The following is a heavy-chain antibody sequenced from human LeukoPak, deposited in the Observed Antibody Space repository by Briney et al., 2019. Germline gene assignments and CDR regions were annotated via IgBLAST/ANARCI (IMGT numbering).Heavy chain of an antibody. CDR1: GYSFTSYW. D-gene: IGHD3-22*01. CDR3: ARRGRDDSSGYSYYFDY. CDR2: IYPGDSDT. J-gene: IGHJ4*02. V-gene: IGHV5-51*01. Sequence: GESLKISCKGSGYSFTSYWLGWVRQMPGKGLEWMGIIYPGDSDTRYSPSFQGQVTISADKSISTAYLQWSSLKASDTAMYYCARRGRDDSSGYSYYFDYWGQGTLVTVSS.